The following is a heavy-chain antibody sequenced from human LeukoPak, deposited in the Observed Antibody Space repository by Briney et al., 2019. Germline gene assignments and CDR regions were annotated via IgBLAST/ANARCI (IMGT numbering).Heavy chain of an antibody. J-gene: IGHJ4*02. CDR1: GYTFTSYG. CDR3: ASFRYSGSFEDY. Sequence: ASVKVSCKASGYTFTSYGISWVRQAPGQGLEWMGWISAYNGNTNYAQKLQGRVTMTTDTSTSTAYMELRSLRSEDTAVYYCASFRYSGSFEDYWGQGTLVTVSS. V-gene: IGHV1-18*01. CDR2: ISAYNGNT. D-gene: IGHD1-26*01.